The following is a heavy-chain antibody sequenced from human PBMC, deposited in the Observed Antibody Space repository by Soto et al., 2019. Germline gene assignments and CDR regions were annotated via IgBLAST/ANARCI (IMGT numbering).Heavy chain of an antibody. J-gene: IGHJ5*02. CDR3: AKDGPYSSSSWNWFDP. Sequence: PGGSLRLSCAASGFTFSSYAMSWVRQAPGKGLEWVSAISGSGGSTYYADSVKGRFTISRDNSKNTLYLQMNSLRAEDTAVYYCAKDGPYSSSSWNWFDPWGQGTLVTVSS. CDR2: ISGSGGST. CDR1: GFTFSSYA. V-gene: IGHV3-23*01. D-gene: IGHD6-6*01.